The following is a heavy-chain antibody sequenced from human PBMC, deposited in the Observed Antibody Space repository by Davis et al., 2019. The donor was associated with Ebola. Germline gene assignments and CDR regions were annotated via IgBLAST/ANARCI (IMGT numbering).Heavy chain of an antibody. D-gene: IGHD2/OR15-2a*01. V-gene: IGHV5-10-1*01. J-gene: IGHJ6*02. Sequence: GESLKISCKGSGNSFYSNWIGWVRQMPGKGLEWMGRIDPSDSYTSYSPPFRGHVTISVDKSVSTAYVQWSSLEASDTAMYYCVTSSLSPEVYYGLDVWGQGTTVTVSS. CDR3: VTSSLSPEVYYGLDV. CDR2: IDPSDSYT. CDR1: GNSFYSNW.